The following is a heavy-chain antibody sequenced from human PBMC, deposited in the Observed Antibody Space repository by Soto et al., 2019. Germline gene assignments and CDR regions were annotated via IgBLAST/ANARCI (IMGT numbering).Heavy chain of an antibody. D-gene: IGHD6-19*01. Sequence: QVQLVESGGGVVQPGRSLRLSCAASGFTFSSYAMHWVRQAPGKGLEWVAVISYDGSNKYYADSVKGRFTISRDNSKNTLYLQMNSLRAEDTAVYYCARVPRLYSIAVSGYFDYWGQGTLVTVSS. J-gene: IGHJ4*02. CDR3: ARVPRLYSIAVSGYFDY. CDR1: GFTFSSYA. V-gene: IGHV3-30-3*01. CDR2: ISYDGSNK.